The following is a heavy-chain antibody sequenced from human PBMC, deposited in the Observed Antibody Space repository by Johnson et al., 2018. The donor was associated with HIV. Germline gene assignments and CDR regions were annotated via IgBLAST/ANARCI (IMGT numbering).Heavy chain of an antibody. D-gene: IGHD1-26*01. J-gene: IGHJ3*02. CDR2: IIRDATTA. V-gene: IGHV3-20*04. CDR3: ARYSGSYYTIAFDI. CDR1: GFTFEDYG. Sequence: VQLVESGGGLVQPGGSLRLSCAASGFTFEDYGMSWVRQVPGKGLEWVSRIIRDATTAIYADSVKGRFTISRDNAKNSLYLQMNSLRAEDTALYYCARYSGSYYTIAFDIWGQGTMVTVSS.